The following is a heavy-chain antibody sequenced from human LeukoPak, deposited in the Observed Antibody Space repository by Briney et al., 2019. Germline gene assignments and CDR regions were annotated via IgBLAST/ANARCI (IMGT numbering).Heavy chain of an antibody. Sequence: GRSLMLSCAASGFPFSRYTMHWVRQAPGKGLEWVTFISHDGTNQDYADSVKGRFTVSRDNSKNTVFLQMNSLRPEDTAVYYCARLLVLAATEGFEFWGQGTVVTVSS. CDR2: ISHDGTNQ. CDR3: ARLLVLAATEGFEF. D-gene: IGHD2-15*01. CDR1: GFPFSRYT. V-gene: IGHV3-30-3*01. J-gene: IGHJ4*02.